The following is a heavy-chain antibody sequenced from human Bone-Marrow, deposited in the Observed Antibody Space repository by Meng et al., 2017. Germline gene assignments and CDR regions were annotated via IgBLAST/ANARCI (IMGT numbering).Heavy chain of an antibody. V-gene: IGHV1-2*02. CDR3: ARYRSSSSPSSLDYYYYGMDV. Sequence: ASVKVSCKASGYTFTGYYMHWVRQAPGQGLEWMGWINPNSGGTNYAQKFQGRVTMTRDTSISTAYMELSRLRSDDTAVYYCARYRSSSSPSSLDYYYYGMDVWGQGTTVTVSS. CDR2: INPNSGGT. D-gene: IGHD6-13*01. J-gene: IGHJ6*02. CDR1: GYTFTGYY.